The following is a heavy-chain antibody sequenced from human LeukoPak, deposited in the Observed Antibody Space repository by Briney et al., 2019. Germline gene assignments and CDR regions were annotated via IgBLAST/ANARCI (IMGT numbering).Heavy chain of an antibody. D-gene: IGHD3-3*01. V-gene: IGHV4-34*01. CDR3: ARTSITIFGVVPRIRYFDL. CDR2: INNSGST. J-gene: IGHJ2*01. Sequence: SETLSLTCAVYGGSFSGYYWSWIRQPPGKGLEWIGEINNSGSTNYNPSLKSRVTISVDTSKNQFSLKLSSVTAADTAVYYCARTSITIFGVVPRIRYFDLWGRGTLVTVSS. CDR1: GGSFSGYY.